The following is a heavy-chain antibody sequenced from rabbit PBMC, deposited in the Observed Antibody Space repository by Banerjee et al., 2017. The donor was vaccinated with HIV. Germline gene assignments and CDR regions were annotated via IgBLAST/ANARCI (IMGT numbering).Heavy chain of an antibody. Sequence: QEQLVESGGGLVQPGASLTLTCTASGFTFSSSYWICWVRQAPGKGLEWIACIYTGSGSALYVSWAKGRFTISKTSSTTVTLQMTSLTAADTATYFCARGGSSDVTYFNLWGPGTLVTVS. CDR2: IYTGSGSA. V-gene: IGHV1S45*01. CDR1: GFTFSSSYW. CDR3: ARGGSSDVTYFNL. J-gene: IGHJ4*01. D-gene: IGHD1-1*01.